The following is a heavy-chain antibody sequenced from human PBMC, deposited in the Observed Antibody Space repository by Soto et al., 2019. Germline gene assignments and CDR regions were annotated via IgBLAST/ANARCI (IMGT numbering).Heavy chain of an antibody. Sequence: QVQLVESGGGVVQPGRSLRLSCAASGFTFSSYAMHWVRQAPGKGLEWVAVISYDGSNEYYADSVKGRFTVSRDNSKNPLYMQMDSLRAEDTAVYYCAKYSSSCYDNDAFDIWGQGTRVTVSS. V-gene: IGHV3-30-3*02. CDR2: ISYDGSNE. J-gene: IGHJ3*02. D-gene: IGHD6-13*01. CDR3: AKYSSSCYDNDAFDI. CDR1: GFTFSSYA.